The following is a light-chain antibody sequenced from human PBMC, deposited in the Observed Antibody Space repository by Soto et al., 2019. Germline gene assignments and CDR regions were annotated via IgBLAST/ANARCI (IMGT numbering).Light chain of an antibody. V-gene: IGKV1-39*01. Sequence: DIQMTQSPSSLSASVGDRVTITCRASQSISSYLNWYQQKPGKAPKLLIYAASSLQSGVPSRFSGSGSGTGFPLTISSLQPEDFATYYCQQSYSTPLTCGQGTKLEIK. CDR2: AAS. J-gene: IGKJ2*01. CDR3: QQSYSTPLT. CDR1: QSISSY.